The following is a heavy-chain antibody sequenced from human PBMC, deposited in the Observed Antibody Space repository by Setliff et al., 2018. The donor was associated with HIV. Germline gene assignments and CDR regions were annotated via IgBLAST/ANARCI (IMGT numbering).Heavy chain of an antibody. D-gene: IGHD5-12*01. CDR1: GGSLQGYY. J-gene: IGHJ4*02. Sequence: PSETLSLTCSVSGGSLQGYYWSWIRQPAGKGLQWIGRIYYSGNTYFNPALKSRITMSVDTSEDQFSLKLSSVTAADTAVYYCARVVVERATIFDFWGPGTLVTVSS. CDR2: IYYSGNT. CDR3: ARVVVERATIFDF. V-gene: IGHV4-4*07.